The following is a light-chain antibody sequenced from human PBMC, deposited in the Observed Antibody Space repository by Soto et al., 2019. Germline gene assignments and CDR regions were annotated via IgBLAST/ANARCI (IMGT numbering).Light chain of an antibody. CDR2: NTS. CDR1: TGTVTSGHY. Sequence: QAVVTQEPSLTVSPGGTVTLTCGSSTGTVTSGHYPYWFHQKPGQAPRTLVYNTSDKHSWTPARFSGSLLGGKAALTLSGAQPEDEADFYCLLSYCGARVFGGGTKVTVL. V-gene: IGLV7-46*01. J-gene: IGLJ3*02. CDR3: LLSYCGARV.